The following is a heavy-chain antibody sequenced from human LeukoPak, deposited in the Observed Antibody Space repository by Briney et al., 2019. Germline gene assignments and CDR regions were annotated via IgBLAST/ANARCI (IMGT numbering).Heavy chain of an antibody. Sequence: PGGSLRLSCAASGFTFSSYGMHWVRQAPGKGLEWVAVISYDGSNKYYADSVKGRFTISRDNSKNTLYLRMNSLRAEDTAVYYCAKDYRRYCSSTSCQPFDYWGQGTLITVSS. CDR2: ISYDGSNK. V-gene: IGHV3-30*18. J-gene: IGHJ4*02. D-gene: IGHD2-2*01. CDR3: AKDYRRYCSSTSCQPFDY. CDR1: GFTFSSYG.